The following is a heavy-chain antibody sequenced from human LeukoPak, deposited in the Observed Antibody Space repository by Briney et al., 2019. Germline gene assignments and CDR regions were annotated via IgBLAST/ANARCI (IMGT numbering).Heavy chain of an antibody. CDR3: ARAFRSGYFPYYGMDV. V-gene: IGHV3-74*01. CDR1: GFTFSSYW. D-gene: IGHD3-3*01. CDR2: INSDGSST. J-gene: IGHJ6*02. Sequence: GGSLRLSCAASGFTFSSYWMHWVRHAPGKGLVWVSRINSDGSSTSYADSVKGRFTISRDNAKNTLYLQMNSLRAEDTAVYYCARAFRSGYFPYYGMDVWGQGTTVTVSS.